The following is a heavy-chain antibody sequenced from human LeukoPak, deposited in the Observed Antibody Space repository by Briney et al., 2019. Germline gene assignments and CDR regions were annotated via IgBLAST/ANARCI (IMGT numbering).Heavy chain of an antibody. CDR2: INANGKT. J-gene: IGHJ4*02. Sequence: SETLSLTCTVSGGSIRGNYWSWTRQPAGEGLEWIGRINANGKTNYNPSLKSRVTMSIDTSKNQFSLKLTSVTAADTAVYYCARDLMPDDSGSYFDLWGQGTLVTVSS. D-gene: IGHD3-10*01. V-gene: IGHV4-4*07. CDR1: GGSIRGNY. CDR3: ARDLMPDDSGSYFDL.